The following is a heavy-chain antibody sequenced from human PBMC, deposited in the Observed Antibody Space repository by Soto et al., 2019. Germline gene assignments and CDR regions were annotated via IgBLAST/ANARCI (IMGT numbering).Heavy chain of an antibody. Sequence: SETLSLTCTVSGGSISSGGYYWSWIRQHPGKGLEWIGYIYYSGSTYYNPSLKSRVTISVDTSKNQFSLKLSSVTAADTAVYYCAREHKEIVVVPPAMVSYYYYYMDVWGKGTTVTVSS. J-gene: IGHJ6*03. CDR1: GGSISSGGYY. CDR3: AREHKEIVVVPPAMVSYYYYYMDV. V-gene: IGHV4-31*03. CDR2: IYYSGST. D-gene: IGHD2-2*01.